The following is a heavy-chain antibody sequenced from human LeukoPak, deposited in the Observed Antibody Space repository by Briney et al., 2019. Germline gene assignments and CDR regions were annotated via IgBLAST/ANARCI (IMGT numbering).Heavy chain of an antibody. CDR1: GFTFSSYG. V-gene: IGHV3-30*02. CDR2: IRYDEIDK. J-gene: IGHJ6*03. Sequence: GGSLRLSCAASGFTFSSYGMHWVRQAPGKGLEWVAFIRYDEIDKYYADSVKGRFTISRDNSKNTLYLQMHSLRIEDTAVYYCAKDCCSGASPYHMDVWGKGTTVTVSS. D-gene: IGHD2-15*01. CDR3: AKDCCSGASPYHMDV.